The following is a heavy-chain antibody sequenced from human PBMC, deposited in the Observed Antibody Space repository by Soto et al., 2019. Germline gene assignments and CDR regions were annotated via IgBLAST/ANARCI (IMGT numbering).Heavy chain of an antibody. V-gene: IGHV1-69*01. D-gene: IGHD6-6*01. CDR1: GGTFSSYA. J-gene: IGHJ4*01. CDR3: ARGCAARSFFDY. CDR2: IIPIFGTA. Sequence: QVQMVQSGAEVQKPGSSVKVSCKASGGTFSSYAISWVRQAHGQGLEWMGGIIPIFGTANYAQKFQGRVTITADESTSTAYMKLSSLRSEDTAVYYCARGCAARSFFDYCGHGTLVTVSS.